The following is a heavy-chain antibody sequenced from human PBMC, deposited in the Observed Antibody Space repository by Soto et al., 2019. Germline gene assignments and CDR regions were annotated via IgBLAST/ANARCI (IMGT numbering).Heavy chain of an antibody. J-gene: IGHJ5*02. CDR3: AGEFMVCGVVGFGFDP. CDR2: LHPSGIT. V-gene: IGHV4-4*07. Sequence: QVQLQESGPGLVKPSETLSLICRVSGGSISAYYWNWIRQPAGKGLEWIGRLHPSGITNYNPSLRSRVTMSLDTSKNQFSLKLRSATAADTAVYYCAGEFMVCGVVGFGFDPWGQGTLVTVSS. CDR1: GGSISAYY. D-gene: IGHD3-3*01.